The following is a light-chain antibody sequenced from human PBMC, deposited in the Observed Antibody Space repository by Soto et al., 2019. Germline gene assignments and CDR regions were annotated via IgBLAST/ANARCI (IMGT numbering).Light chain of an antibody. CDR1: QSISRR. V-gene: IGKV1-5*01. CDR3: QQYYSYPRT. J-gene: IGKJ1*01. CDR2: DAS. Sequence: DIQMTQSPSTLSASVGDRVTITCRASQSISRRLAWYQLKPGKAPKLLIYDASSLESGVPSRFSGSGAGTECPLPISCLQSEDVETDYCQQYYSYPRTFGQGTKVDI.